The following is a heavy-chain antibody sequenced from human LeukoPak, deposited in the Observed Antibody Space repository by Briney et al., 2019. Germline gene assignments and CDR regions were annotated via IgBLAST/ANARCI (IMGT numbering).Heavy chain of an antibody. D-gene: IGHD3-10*01. V-gene: IGHV1-24*01. CDR2: FDPEDGET. CDR1: GYTLTELS. J-gene: IGHJ4*02. CDR3: ASTPFDYYGSGSYLDY. Sequence: ASVEVSCKVSGYTLTELSMHWVRQAPGKGLEWMGGFDPEDGETIYAQKFQGRVTMTEDTSTDTAYMELSSLRSEDTAVYYCASTPFDYYGSGSYLDYWGQGTLVTVSS.